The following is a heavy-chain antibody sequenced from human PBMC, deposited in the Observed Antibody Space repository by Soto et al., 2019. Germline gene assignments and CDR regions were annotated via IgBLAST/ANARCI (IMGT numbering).Heavy chain of an antibody. CDR1: GFTFSNAW. V-gene: IGHV3-15*01. D-gene: IGHD2-2*01. CDR3: TTVRGIYCSSTSCNSRNYYGMDV. CDR2: IKSKTDGGTT. J-gene: IGHJ6*02. Sequence: GGTLRLSCAVSGFTFSNAWMSWGRQAPGKGLEWVGRIKSKTDGGTTDYAAPVKGRFTISRNDSKNTLYLQMNSLKTEDTAVYYCTTVRGIYCSSTSCNSRNYYGMDVWGQGTTVTVSS.